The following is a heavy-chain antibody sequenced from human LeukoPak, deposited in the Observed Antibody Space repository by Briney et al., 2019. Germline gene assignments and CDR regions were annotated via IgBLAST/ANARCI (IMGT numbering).Heavy chain of an antibody. J-gene: IGHJ6*02. Sequence: GGSLRLSCAASGFTFSSYAMHWVRQAPGKGLEYVSAISSNGGSTYYANSVKGGFTISRDNSKNTLYLQMGSLRAEDMAVYYCARDRDSYGYSRFPLYYYYYGMDVWGQGTTVTVSS. D-gene: IGHD5-18*01. CDR3: ARDRDSYGYSRFPLYYYYYGMDV. CDR2: ISSNGGST. V-gene: IGHV3-64*01. CDR1: GFTFSSYA.